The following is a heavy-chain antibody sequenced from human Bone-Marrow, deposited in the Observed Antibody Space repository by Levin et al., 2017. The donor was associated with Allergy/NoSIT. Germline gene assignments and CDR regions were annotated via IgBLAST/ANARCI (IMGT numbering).Heavy chain of an antibody. V-gene: IGHV4-34*01. D-gene: IGHD1-26*01. CDR2: INHGEDT. CDR3: ARGLGYSGDTTIFFSDTFDV. Sequence: KSSETLSLTCNVSGGSFNHFFWSWVRQAPGKGLEWIAEINHGEDTKYNPSLKSRVTISLDTSKRHISLKLQSVTAADTAVYYCARGLGYSGDTTIFFSDTFDVWGQGTMVTVSS. CDR1: GGSFNHFF. J-gene: IGHJ3*01.